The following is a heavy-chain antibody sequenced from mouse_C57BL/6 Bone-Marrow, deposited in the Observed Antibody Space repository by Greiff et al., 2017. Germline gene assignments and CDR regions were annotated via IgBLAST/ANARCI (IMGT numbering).Heavy chain of an antibody. CDR3: ATGHYCY. J-gene: IGHJ2*01. V-gene: IGHV14-4*01. CDR1: GFNIKDDY. CDR2: IDPENGDT. Sequence: EVQLQESGAELVRPGASVKLSCTASGFNIKDDYMHWVKQRPEQGLEWIGWIDPENGDTEYASKFQGKATITADTSSNTAYLQLSSLTSEDTAVYYCATGHYCYWGQGTTLTVSS. D-gene: IGHD1-1*01.